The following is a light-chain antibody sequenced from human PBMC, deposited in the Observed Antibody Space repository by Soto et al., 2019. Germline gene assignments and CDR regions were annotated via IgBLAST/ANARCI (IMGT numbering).Light chain of an antibody. CDR3: QSYDYNLSGVL. J-gene: IGLJ2*01. Sequence: QSVLTQPPSVSGAPGQSVTISCAGSASNIGASYDVHWYQQVPGTAPKLLIYGNFNRPSGVPDRFSGSKSGTSASLAITGLQAEDEADYYCQSYDYNLSGVLFGGGTQLTVL. CDR1: ASNIGASYD. CDR2: GNF. V-gene: IGLV1-40*01.